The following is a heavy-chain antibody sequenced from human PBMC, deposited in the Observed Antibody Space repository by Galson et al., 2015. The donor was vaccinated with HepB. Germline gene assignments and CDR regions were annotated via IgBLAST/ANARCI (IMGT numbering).Heavy chain of an antibody. CDR3: AKVVVTAAMFYYYYMDV. D-gene: IGHD2-2*01. CDR2: ISYEGTNK. Sequence: STRLPCAASGLTFSTYGLHWVRQAPGKGLDWVAVISYEGTNKYYADSVQGRFTISRDNSKNTLYLQMNSLRAEDTAVYYCAKVVVTAAMFYYYYMDVWGKGTTVIVSS. CDR1: GLTFSTYG. V-gene: IGHV3-30*18. J-gene: IGHJ6*03.